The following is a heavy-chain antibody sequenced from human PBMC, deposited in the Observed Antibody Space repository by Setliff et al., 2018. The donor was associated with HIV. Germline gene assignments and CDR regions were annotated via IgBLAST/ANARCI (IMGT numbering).Heavy chain of an antibody. CDR3: ARWYTTGRGWFDP. V-gene: IGHV4-31*11. J-gene: IGHJ5*02. Sequence: SETLSLTCAVSGGSINSGEYYWSWSRQRPGKGLEWIGYIYNTGDAYYNQPLKGRVTISIDTSKNQFSLRLTSVTAADTAVYCCARWYTTGRGWFDPWGQGTLVTVSS. CDR1: GGSINSGEYY. D-gene: IGHD6-25*01. CDR2: IYNTGDA.